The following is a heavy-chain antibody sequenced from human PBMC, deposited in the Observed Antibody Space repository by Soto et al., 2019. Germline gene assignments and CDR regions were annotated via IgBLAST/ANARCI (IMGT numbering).Heavy chain of an antibody. CDR3: ATYLLRFLEWSTFDP. J-gene: IGHJ5*02. D-gene: IGHD3-3*01. CDR2: FDPEDGET. CDR1: GYTLTELS. Sequence: EASVKVSCKVSGYTLTELSMHWVRQAPGKGLEWMGGFDPEDGETIYAQKFQGRVTMTEDTSTDTAYMELSSLRSEDTAVYYCATYLLRFLEWSTFDPWGQGTLVTVYS. V-gene: IGHV1-24*01.